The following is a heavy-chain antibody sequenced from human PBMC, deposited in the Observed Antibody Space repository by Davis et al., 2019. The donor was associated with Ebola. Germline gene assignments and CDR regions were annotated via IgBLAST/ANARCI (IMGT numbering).Heavy chain of an antibody. V-gene: IGHV4-30-2*01. CDR2: IYHSGST. CDR3: ARGHPSLY. J-gene: IGHJ4*02. Sequence: MPSETLSLTCAVSGGSISSGGYSWSWIRQPPGKGLEWIGYIYHSGSTNYNPSLKSRVTISVDTSKNQFSLKLSSVTAADTAVYYSARGHPSLYWGQGTLVTVSS. CDR1: GGSISSGGYS.